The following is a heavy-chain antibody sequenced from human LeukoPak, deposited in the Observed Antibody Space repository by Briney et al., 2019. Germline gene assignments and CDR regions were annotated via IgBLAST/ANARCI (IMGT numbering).Heavy chain of an antibody. CDR2: IYYTGTT. CDR3: ARGFGDWGLSWFDP. CDR1: GGSISSYC. D-gene: IGHD3-10*01. V-gene: IGHV4-59*01. J-gene: IGHJ5*02. Sequence: SETLSLTCTVSGGSISSYCWSWLRQPPGRGLEWIGYIYYTGTTNYNPSLKSRVTISVDTSKNQFSLKLTSVTAADTAVYYCARGFGDWGLSWFDPWGQGTLVTVSS.